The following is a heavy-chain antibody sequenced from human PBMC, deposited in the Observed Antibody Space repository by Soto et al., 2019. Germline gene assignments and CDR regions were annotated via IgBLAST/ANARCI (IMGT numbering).Heavy chain of an antibody. CDR3: AREVVVIKVYWFDP. Sequence: SETLSLTCTVSGGSISSGGYYWSWIRQHPGKGLEWIGYIYYSGSTYYNPSLKSRVTISVDTSKNQFSLKLSSVTAADTAVCYCAREVVVIKVYWFDPWGQGTLVTVSS. J-gene: IGHJ5*02. V-gene: IGHV4-31*03. CDR2: IYYSGST. D-gene: IGHD3-22*01. CDR1: GGSISSGGYY.